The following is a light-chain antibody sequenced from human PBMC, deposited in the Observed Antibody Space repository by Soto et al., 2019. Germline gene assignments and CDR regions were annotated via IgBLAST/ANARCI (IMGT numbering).Light chain of an antibody. J-gene: IGLJ2*01. CDR3: KSYTLSRTVI. CDR1: SSDVGAHDF. V-gene: IGLV2-14*01. Sequence: QSALTQPASVSGSPGQSITISCSGTSSDVGAHDFFSWYQHPPDTAPKVIIFQVTKRPSGVSNRFAGSKTGNTASLTISGLQAEDEDDYYGKSYTLSRTVIFGGGTKLTVL. CDR2: QVT.